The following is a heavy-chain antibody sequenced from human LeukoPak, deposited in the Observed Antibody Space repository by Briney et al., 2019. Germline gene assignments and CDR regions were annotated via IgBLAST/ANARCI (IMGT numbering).Heavy chain of an antibody. CDR3: VKGRISEDGLDF. CDR1: GFTFSNYG. D-gene: IGHD6-13*01. Sequence: GRSLRLSCAASGFTFSNYGMSWVRQAPGKGLDWVSSISSSGNTYYADSVKGRFTISRDNSKNMLYLQMNSLRAEDTAVYYCVKGRISEDGLDFWGQGTLVTVSS. J-gene: IGHJ4*02. CDR2: ISSSGNT. V-gene: IGHV3-23*01.